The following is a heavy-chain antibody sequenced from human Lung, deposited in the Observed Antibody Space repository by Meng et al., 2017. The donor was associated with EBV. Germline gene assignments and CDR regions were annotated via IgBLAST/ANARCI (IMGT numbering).Heavy chain of an antibody. CDR1: GDSFSSNSAA. CDR3: ARDHEDTAPAAMVQGNWFDT. D-gene: IGHD3-10*01. Sequence: HVLLQQPGPGRVKLSETLSLISSISGDSFSSNSAAWNWIRQSPSRGLEWLGRTNYRSKWYNDYAVSVKSRITLNTDTSKNQFSLQLNYVTPEDTAVYDCARDHEDTAPAAMVQGNWFDTWGQGTLVTVAS. V-gene: IGHV6-1*01. CDR2: TNYRSKWYN. J-gene: IGHJ5*02.